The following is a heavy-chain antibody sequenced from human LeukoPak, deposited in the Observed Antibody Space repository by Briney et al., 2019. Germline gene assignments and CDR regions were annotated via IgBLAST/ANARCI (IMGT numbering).Heavy chain of an antibody. CDR1: GFTFSSYA. D-gene: IGHD3-22*01. J-gene: IGHJ4*02. CDR2: ISYDGSNK. Sequence: GGSPRLSCAASGFTFSSYAMHWVRQAPGKGLEWVAVISYDGSNKYYADSVKGRFTISRDNSKNTLYLQMNSLRAEDTAVYYCARVSGLSYYDSSGYPPDYWGQGTLVTVSS. V-gene: IGHV3-30-3*01. CDR3: ARVSGLSYYDSSGYPPDY.